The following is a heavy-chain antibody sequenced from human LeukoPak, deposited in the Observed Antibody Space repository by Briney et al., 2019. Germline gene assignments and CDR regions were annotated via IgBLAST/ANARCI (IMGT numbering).Heavy chain of an antibody. D-gene: IGHD6-13*01. Sequence: GGSLRLSCAASGFTFSSYAMSWVRQAPGKGLEWVSAISGSGGSTYYADSVKGRFTISRDNSKKTLYLQMNSLTPEDTAVYYCAKDGAYSSSWYDFWGQGTLVTVSS. J-gene: IGHJ4*02. CDR2: ISGSGGST. CDR3: AKDGAYSSSWYDF. V-gene: IGHV3-23*01. CDR1: GFTFSSYA.